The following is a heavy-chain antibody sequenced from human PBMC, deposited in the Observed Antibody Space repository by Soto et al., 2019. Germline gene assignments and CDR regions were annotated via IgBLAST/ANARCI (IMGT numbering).Heavy chain of an antibody. J-gene: IGHJ4*02. V-gene: IGHV4-34*01. CDR2: INHSGST. CDR1: GGSVSGYY. CDR3: AREVYDSSGYYGDY. Sequence: LSLTCAVHGGSVSGYYWGWLRQPPGKGLEWIGEINHSGSTNYNPSLKSRVTISVDTSKNQFSLKLSSVTAADTAVYYCAREVYDSSGYYGDYWGQGTLVTVSS. D-gene: IGHD3-22*01.